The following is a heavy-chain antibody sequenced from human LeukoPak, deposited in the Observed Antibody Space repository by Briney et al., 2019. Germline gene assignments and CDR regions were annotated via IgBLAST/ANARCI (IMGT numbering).Heavy chain of an antibody. Sequence: PGGSLRLSCAASGFTFSSYEMNWVRQAPGKGLEWVSAISGNGGTTYYADSVKGRFTISRDNSKNTLYLQMNSLRAEDTAVYYCAKPRDYYGPFAYWGQGTLVTVSS. J-gene: IGHJ4*02. CDR1: GFTFSSYE. CDR3: AKPRDYYGPFAY. D-gene: IGHD3-10*01. V-gene: IGHV3-23*01. CDR2: ISGNGGTT.